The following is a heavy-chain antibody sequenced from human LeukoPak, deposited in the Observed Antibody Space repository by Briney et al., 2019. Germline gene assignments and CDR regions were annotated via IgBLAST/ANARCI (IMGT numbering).Heavy chain of an antibody. Sequence: GDSDTRYSPSFQGQVTISADKSISTAYLQWSSLKASDTAMYYCARLCGSCYSGGDLYYFDYWGQGTLVTVSS. CDR3: ARLCGSCYSGGDLYYFDY. D-gene: IGHD2-15*01. J-gene: IGHJ4*02. V-gene: IGHV5-51*01. CDR2: GDSDT.